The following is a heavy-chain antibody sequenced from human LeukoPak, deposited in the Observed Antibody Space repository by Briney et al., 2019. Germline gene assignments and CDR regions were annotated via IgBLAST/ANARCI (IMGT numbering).Heavy chain of an antibody. D-gene: IGHD6-13*01. Sequence: SETLSLTCTVSGGSISSYYWSWIRQPPGKGLEWIGYVYYSGSTNYNPSLKSRVTISVDTSKNQFSLKLSSVTAADTAVYYCAREAAAQYYFDYWGQGTLVTVSS. CDR2: VYYSGST. V-gene: IGHV4-59*12. J-gene: IGHJ4*02. CDR3: AREAAAQYYFDY. CDR1: GGSISSYY.